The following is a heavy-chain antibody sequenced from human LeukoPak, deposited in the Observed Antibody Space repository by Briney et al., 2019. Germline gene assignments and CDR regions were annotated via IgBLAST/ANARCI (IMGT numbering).Heavy chain of an antibody. CDR2: ISFDGDNE. CDR3: AREPSGNFGQLVSSAEYFQH. CDR1: GFTFSNYA. V-gene: IGHV3-30-3*01. J-gene: IGHJ1*01. D-gene: IGHD5/OR15-5a*01. Sequence: GGSLRLSCATSGFTFSNYAIHWVRQAPGKGLEWVADISFDGDNEYYADSVGGRFMIARDNSKNTVYLQMNSLTIEDTAVYYCAREPSGNFGQLVSSAEYFQHWGQGTRVTVSS.